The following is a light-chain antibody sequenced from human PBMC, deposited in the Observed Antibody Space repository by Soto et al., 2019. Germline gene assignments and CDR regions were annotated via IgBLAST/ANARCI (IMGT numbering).Light chain of an antibody. CDR3: SSYTSSSTPVV. Sequence: QSALTQPASVSGSPGQSITISFTGTSSDVGGYNYVSWCQQHPGKAPKLMIYDVSNRPSGVSNRFSGSKSGNTASLTISGLQAEDEADYYCSSYTSSSTPVVFGGGTKLTVL. CDR2: DVS. CDR1: SSDVGGYNY. V-gene: IGLV2-14*01. J-gene: IGLJ2*01.